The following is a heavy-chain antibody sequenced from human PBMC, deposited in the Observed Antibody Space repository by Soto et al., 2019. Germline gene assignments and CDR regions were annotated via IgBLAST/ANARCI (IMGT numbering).Heavy chain of an antibody. CDR2: IYHSGST. J-gene: IGHJ6*02. CDR3: AREPTYYDSWRGSYYYYGMDV. D-gene: IGHD3-3*01. CDR1: GGSVSSSNW. Sequence: SETLSLTCAVSGGSVSSSNWWSWVRQRPGKGLEWIGEIYHSGSTNYNPSLKSRVTISVDKSKNQFSLKLSSVTAADTAVYYCAREPTYYDSWRGSYYYYGMDVWGQGTTVTVSS. V-gene: IGHV4-4*02.